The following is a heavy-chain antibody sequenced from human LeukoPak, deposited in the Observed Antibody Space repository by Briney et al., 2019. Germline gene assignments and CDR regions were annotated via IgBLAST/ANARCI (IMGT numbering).Heavy chain of an antibody. Sequence: SVNVSCKASGGTFSSYAISWVRQAPGQGLEWMGRIIPILGIANYAQKFQGRVTITADKSTSTAYVELSSLRSEDTAVYYCLSAGYYDSSGDDAFDIWGQGTMVTVSS. D-gene: IGHD3-22*01. V-gene: IGHV1-69*04. J-gene: IGHJ3*02. CDR1: GGTFSSYA. CDR2: IIPILGIA. CDR3: LSAGYYDSSGDDAFDI.